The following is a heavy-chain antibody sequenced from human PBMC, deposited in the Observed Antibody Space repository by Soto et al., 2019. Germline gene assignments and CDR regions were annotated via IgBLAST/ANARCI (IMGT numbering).Heavy chain of an antibody. D-gene: IGHD6-13*01. CDR1: GGSITSSRYY. J-gene: IGHJ6*03. CDR2: IYYGGST. Sequence: SETLSLTCTVSGGSITSSRYYWAWIRQPPGKGLEWIGTIYYGGSTYYNASLKSRVTISVDTSKNQFSLKLSSVTAADTAVYYCARSQHSSSWSGYYYYYMDVWGKGTTVTVSS. CDR3: ARSQHSSSWSGYYYYYMDV. V-gene: IGHV4-39*07.